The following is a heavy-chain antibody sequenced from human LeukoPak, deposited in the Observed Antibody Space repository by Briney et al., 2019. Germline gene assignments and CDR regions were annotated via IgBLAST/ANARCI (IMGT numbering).Heavy chain of an antibody. CDR3: ARAGNYVD. CDR1: GVSISNYY. V-gene: IGHV4-59*01. J-gene: IGHJ4*02. CDR2: TYYSGSA. Sequence: SETLSLTCTVSGVSISNYYWSWIRQPPGKGLEWIGYTYYSGSAKYNPSLESRVTISIDTSKNQFSLKLTSVTAADTAVYYWARAGNYVDWGQGTLVTVSS. D-gene: IGHD1-7*01.